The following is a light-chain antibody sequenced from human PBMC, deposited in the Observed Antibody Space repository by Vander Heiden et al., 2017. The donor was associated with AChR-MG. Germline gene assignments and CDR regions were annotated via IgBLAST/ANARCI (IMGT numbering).Light chain of an antibody. V-gene: IGLV6-57*03. CDR3: QSYDDTNHGV. Sequence: FVLTPPHPVSESPGTTVPISCPRSGGSIASNSVQRYQQRPSSAPTTVIFEDNHRPSGVPDRFSGSIDSSSIAASLISSGLKTEDEADYYCQSYDDTNHGVFGGGTKLTVL. CDR2: EDN. CDR1: GGSIASNS. J-gene: IGLJ3*02.